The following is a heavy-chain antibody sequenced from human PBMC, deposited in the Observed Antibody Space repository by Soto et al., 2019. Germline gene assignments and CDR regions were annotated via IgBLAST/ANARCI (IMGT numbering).Heavy chain of an antibody. Sequence: EVQLVESGGGLVKPGGSLRLSCAASGFTFSSYSINWVRQAPGKGLEWVSAISNSRSYIYYADSVKGRFTISRDNAKDSLYLQMSSLRAEDTAVYYCARKGYGDYGGMDVWGQGTTVTVSS. V-gene: IGHV3-21*01. J-gene: IGHJ6*02. CDR2: ISNSRSYI. CDR1: GFTFSSYS. D-gene: IGHD4-17*01. CDR3: ARKGYGDYGGMDV.